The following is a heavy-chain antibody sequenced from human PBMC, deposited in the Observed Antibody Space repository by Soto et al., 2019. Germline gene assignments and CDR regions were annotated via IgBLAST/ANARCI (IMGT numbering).Heavy chain of an antibody. V-gene: IGHV4-31*03. CDR1: GGSISSGGYY. J-gene: IGHJ5*02. Sequence: QVQLQESGPGLVKPSQTLSLTCTVSGGSISSGGYYWSWIRQHPGKGLEWIGYIYYSGSTYYNPSLKSRVTISVDTSKNQFSLKLSSVTAADTAVYYCARAYYDSSGYFSNWFDPWGQGTLVTVSS. CDR3: ARAYYDSSGYFSNWFDP. D-gene: IGHD3-22*01. CDR2: IYYSGST.